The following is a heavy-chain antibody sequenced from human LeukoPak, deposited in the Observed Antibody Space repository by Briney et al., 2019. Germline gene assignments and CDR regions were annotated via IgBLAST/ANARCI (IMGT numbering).Heavy chain of an antibody. V-gene: IGHV3-48*02. Sequence: PGGSLRLSCAASGFTFSSYSMIWDRQAPGKGLEWVSYISSSSSTIYYADSVKGRFTIPRDNAKNSLYLQMNSLRDEDTAVYYCARDLSGRYAFDIWGQGTMVTVSS. CDR1: GFTFSSYS. CDR3: ARDLSGRYAFDI. J-gene: IGHJ3*02. CDR2: ISSSSSTI. D-gene: IGHD3-10*01.